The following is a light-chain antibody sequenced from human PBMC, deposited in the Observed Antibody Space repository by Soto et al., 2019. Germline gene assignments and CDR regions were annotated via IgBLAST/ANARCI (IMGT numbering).Light chain of an antibody. V-gene: IGKV3-15*01. CDR1: QNVSSN. CDR2: DAS. J-gene: IGKJ1*01. Sequence: EIVMTQSPATLSVSPGERATLSCRARQNVSSNLAWYQLKPGQAPRLLIYDASTRATGIPARFSGSGSGTEFTLTISILQSEDFAVYYCQQYNNWPRTFGQGTKVEIK. CDR3: QQYNNWPRT.